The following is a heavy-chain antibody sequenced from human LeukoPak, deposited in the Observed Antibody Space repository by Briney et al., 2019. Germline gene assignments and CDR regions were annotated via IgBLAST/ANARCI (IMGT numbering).Heavy chain of an antibody. CDR3: AREDGYNLEYFDY. V-gene: IGHV4-61*02. CDR1: GGSISSGSYY. Sequence: SGTLSLTCTVSGGSISSGSYYWSWIRQPAGKGLEWIGRIYTSGSTNYNPSLKSRVTISVDTSKNQFSLKLSSVTAADTAVYYCAREDGYNLEYFDYWGQGTLVTVSS. D-gene: IGHD5-24*01. CDR2: IYTSGST. J-gene: IGHJ4*02.